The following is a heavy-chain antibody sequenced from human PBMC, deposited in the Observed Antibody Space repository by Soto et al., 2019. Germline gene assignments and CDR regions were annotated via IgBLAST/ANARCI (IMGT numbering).Heavy chain of an antibody. CDR1: GGSISMNW. Sequence: SETLSLTCAVSGGSISMNWWSWVRQPPGKGLEWIGEIYHSGSTNYNPSLKSRVTISVDKSKTQFSLKLSSVPAADTAVYYCARVVQGIDYWGQGTLVTVSS. CDR3: ARVVQGIDY. J-gene: IGHJ4*02. V-gene: IGHV4-4*02. CDR2: IYHSGST. D-gene: IGHD3-10*01.